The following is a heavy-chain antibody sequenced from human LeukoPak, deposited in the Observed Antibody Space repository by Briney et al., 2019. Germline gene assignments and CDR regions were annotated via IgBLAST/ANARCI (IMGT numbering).Heavy chain of an antibody. D-gene: IGHD1-26*01. CDR1: GFTFSSYA. CDR3: ARALVGAFDY. CDR2: ISGSGGST. J-gene: IGHJ4*02. V-gene: IGHV3-23*01. Sequence: PGGSLRLSCAASGFTFSSYAMSWVRQAPGKGLEWVSAISGSGGSTYYADSVKGRFTISRDNAKNSLYPQMNSLRAEDTAVYYCARALVGAFDYWGQGTLVTVSS.